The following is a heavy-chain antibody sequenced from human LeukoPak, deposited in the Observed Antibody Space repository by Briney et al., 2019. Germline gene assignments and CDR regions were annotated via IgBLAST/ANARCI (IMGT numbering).Heavy chain of an antibody. Sequence: GGSLRLSCTAFEFTFGDYAMSWFRQAPGKGLEWVGFIRSKAYGGTTEYAASVKGRFTISRDDSKSIAYLQMNSLKTEDTAVYYCTTAAIDYGDYNAFDIWGQGTMVTVSS. D-gene: IGHD4-17*01. CDR1: EFTFGDYA. J-gene: IGHJ3*02. CDR3: TTAAIDYGDYNAFDI. V-gene: IGHV3-49*03. CDR2: IRSKAYGGTT.